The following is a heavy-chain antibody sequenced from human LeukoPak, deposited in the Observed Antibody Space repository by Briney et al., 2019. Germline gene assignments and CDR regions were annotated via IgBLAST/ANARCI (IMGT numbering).Heavy chain of an antibody. V-gene: IGHV3-53*01. Sequence: GGSLRLSCAASGLTVSRNYMSWVRQAPGKGLESVSVIYSAGSTYYADSVRGRFTISRDNAKNTLYLQMNSLRVEDTAVYYCARVGGHWGQGTLVTVSS. CDR1: GLTVSRNY. J-gene: IGHJ4*02. CDR3: ARVGGH. CDR2: IYSAGST. D-gene: IGHD3-10*01.